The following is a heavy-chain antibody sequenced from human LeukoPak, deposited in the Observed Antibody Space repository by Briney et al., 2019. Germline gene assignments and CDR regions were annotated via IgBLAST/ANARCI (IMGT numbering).Heavy chain of an antibody. D-gene: IGHD2-2*01. CDR1: GFTFSSYG. V-gene: IGHV3-30*02. CDR2: IWYDGSNK. CDR3: AKDETWPADPFAP. Sequence: GGSLRLSCAASGFTFSSYGMHWVRQAPGKGLEWVAFIWYDGSNKYYADSVKGRFTISRDNSKNTLYLQMNSLIAEDTAVYYCAKDETWPADPFAPGGKGPLVTVSS. J-gene: IGHJ5*02.